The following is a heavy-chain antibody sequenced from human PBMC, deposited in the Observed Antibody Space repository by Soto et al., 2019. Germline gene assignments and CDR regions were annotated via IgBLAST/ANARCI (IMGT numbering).Heavy chain of an antibody. Sequence: SETLSLTCTVSGGSIISYYWSWILQPPGKGLEWIGYIYYSGSTNYNPSLKSRVTISVDTSKNQFSLKLSSVTAADTAVYYCARGRTFLEWLPSYYYYYMDVWGKGTTVTVSS. CDR1: GGSIISYY. V-gene: IGHV4-59*01. D-gene: IGHD3-3*02. CDR3: ARGRTFLEWLPSYYYYYMDV. J-gene: IGHJ6*03. CDR2: IYYSGST.